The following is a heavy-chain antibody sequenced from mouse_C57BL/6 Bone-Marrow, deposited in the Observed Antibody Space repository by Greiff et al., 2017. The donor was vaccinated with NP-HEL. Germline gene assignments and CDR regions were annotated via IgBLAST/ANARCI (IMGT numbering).Heavy chain of an antibody. CDR1: GYAFSSYW. J-gene: IGHJ3*01. CDR3: ARGGLRPSFAY. Sequence: QVQLQQSGAELVKPGASVKISCKASGYAFSSYWMNWVKQRPGKGLEWIGQIYPGDGDTNYNGKFKGKATLTADKSSSTAYMQLSILTSEDSAVYFCARGGLRPSFAYWGQGTLVTVSA. CDR2: IYPGDGDT. D-gene: IGHD2-4*01. V-gene: IGHV1-80*01.